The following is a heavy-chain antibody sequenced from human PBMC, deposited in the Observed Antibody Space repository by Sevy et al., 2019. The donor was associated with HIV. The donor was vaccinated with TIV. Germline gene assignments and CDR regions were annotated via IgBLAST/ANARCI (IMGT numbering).Heavy chain of an antibody. CDR1: GFTFGDYA. CDR3: TRAADDFWSGYPFMDV. CDR2: IRRKTYGGTI. D-gene: IGHD3-3*01. J-gene: IGHJ6*02. V-gene: IGHV3-49*03. Sequence: GGSLRLSCTGSGFTFGDYAMSWFRQAPGKGLEWVGFIRRKTYGGTIEYAASVKGRFTISRDDSKSIAYLQINSLKIEDTAVYYCTRAADDFWSGYPFMDVWGQRTTVTVSS.